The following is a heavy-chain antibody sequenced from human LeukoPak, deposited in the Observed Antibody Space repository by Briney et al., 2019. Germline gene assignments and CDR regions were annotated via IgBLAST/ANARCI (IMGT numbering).Heavy chain of an antibody. D-gene: IGHD1-1*01. V-gene: IGHV4-34*01. Sequence: PSETLSLTCAVYGGSFSGYYWSWIRQPPGKGLEWIGEINHSGSTNYNPSLKSRVTISVDTSKNQFSLTLSSVTAADTAVYYCARRWYSWHDHAFDIWGQGTMVTVSS. CDR2: INHSGST. J-gene: IGHJ3*02. CDR1: GGSFSGYY. CDR3: ARRWYSWHDHAFDI.